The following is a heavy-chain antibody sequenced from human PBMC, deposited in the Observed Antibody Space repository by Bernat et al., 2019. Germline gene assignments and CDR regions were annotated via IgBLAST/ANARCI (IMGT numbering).Heavy chain of an antibody. J-gene: IGHJ4*02. CDR1: GFTFSSYS. D-gene: IGHD6-19*01. Sequence: EVQLVESGGGLVKPGGSLRLSCAASGFTFSSYSMNWVRQAPGKGLAWVSSISSSSSYIYYADSVKGRFTISRDNAKNSLYLQMNSLRDEDTAVYHCVKTEGWLVSRPPFDYWGQGTLVTVSS. V-gene: IGHV3-21*01. CDR3: VKTEGWLVSRPPFDY. CDR2: ISSSSSYI.